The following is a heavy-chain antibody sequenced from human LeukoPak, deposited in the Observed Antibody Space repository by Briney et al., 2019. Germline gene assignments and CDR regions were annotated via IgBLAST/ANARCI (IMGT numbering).Heavy chain of an antibody. V-gene: IGHV1-18*01. CDR1: GYTFTSYG. D-gene: IGHD6-13*01. J-gene: IGHJ5*02. CDR3: ARVYGAQSSSSWYDFDNWFDP. CDR2: ISAYNGNT. Sequence: PGASVKVSCKASGYTFTSYGISWVRQAPGHGLEWMGWISAYNGNTNYAQKLQGRVTMTTDTSTSTAYMELRSLRSDDTAVYYCARVYGAQSSSSWYDFDNWFDPWGQGTLVTVSS.